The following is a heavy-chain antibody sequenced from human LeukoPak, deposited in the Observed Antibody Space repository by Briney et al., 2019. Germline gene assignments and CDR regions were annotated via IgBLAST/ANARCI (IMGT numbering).Heavy chain of an antibody. J-gene: IGHJ5*02. CDR3: ARSRGISYQVTTRGWFDP. Sequence: TASETLSLTCAVSGYTISSGYYWGWIRQPPGKGLERIGSIYDSGSTLYNPYLKSRLTISLDTTKNRFSVKLSSVTAADTAVYYCARSRGISYQVTTRGWFDPWGQGSLVTVSS. CDR1: GYTISSGYY. D-gene: IGHD2-21*02. V-gene: IGHV4-38-2*01. CDR2: IYDSGST.